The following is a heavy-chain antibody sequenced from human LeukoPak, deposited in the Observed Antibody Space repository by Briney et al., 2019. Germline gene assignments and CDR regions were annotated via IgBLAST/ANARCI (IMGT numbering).Heavy chain of an antibody. J-gene: IGHJ4*02. Sequence: VASVKVSCKASGYTFTSYGISWVRQAPGQGLEWMGWISAYNGNTNYAQKLQGRVTMTTDTSTSTAYMELRSLRSDDTAVYYCAYRTAAAGKGVDFDYWGQGTLVTVSS. CDR1: GYTFTSYG. D-gene: IGHD6-13*01. V-gene: IGHV1-18*01. CDR2: ISAYNGNT. CDR3: AYRTAAAGKGVDFDY.